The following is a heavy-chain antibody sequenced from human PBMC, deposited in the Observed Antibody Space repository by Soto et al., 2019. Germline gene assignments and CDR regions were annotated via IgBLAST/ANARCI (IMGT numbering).Heavy chain of an antibody. CDR3: ARVGLYSSGWPKEFDY. CDR2: IYSGGST. V-gene: IGHV3-66*01. J-gene: IGHJ4*02. Sequence: PGGSLRLSCAASGFTVSSNYMSWVRQAPGKGLEWVSVIYSGGSTYYADSVKGRFTISRDNSKNTLYLQMNSLRAEDTAVYYCARVGLYSSGWPKEFDYWGQGTLVTVSA. D-gene: IGHD6-19*01. CDR1: GFTVSSNY.